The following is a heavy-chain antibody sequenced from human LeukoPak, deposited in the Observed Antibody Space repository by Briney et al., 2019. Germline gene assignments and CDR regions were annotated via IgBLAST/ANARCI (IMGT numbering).Heavy chain of an antibody. CDR3: ASAYDYVWGSYRSFDY. Sequence: GGSLRLSCAASGITFSSYSMNWVRQAPGKGLEWVSYISSSSSTIYYADSVKGRFTISRDNAKNSLYLQMNSLRAEDTAVYYCASAYDYVWGSYRSFDYWGQGTLVTVSS. V-gene: IGHV3-48*01. CDR2: ISSSSSTI. J-gene: IGHJ4*02. D-gene: IGHD3-16*02. CDR1: GITFSSYS.